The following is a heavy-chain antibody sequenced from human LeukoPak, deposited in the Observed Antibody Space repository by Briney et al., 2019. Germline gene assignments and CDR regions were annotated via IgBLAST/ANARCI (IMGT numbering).Heavy chain of an antibody. V-gene: IGHV3-23*01. J-gene: IGHJ4*02. Sequence: GESLKISCAASGFTFSSYAMSWVRQAPGKGLEWVSAISGSGGSTYYADSVKGRFTISRDNSKNTLYLQMNSLRAEDTAVYYCAKQASNLPVVPADYWGQGTLVTVSS. CDR1: GFTFSSYA. CDR3: AKQASNLPVVPADY. D-gene: IGHD2-2*01. CDR2: ISGSGGST.